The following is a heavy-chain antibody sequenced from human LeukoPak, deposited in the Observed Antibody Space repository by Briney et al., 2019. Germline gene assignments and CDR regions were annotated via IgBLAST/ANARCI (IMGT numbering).Heavy chain of an antibody. V-gene: IGHV3-21*01. Sequence: GGSLRLSCAASRFTFSSYKVNWVRQAPGKGLEWVSSISSRSSSYIYYRESVNGRFTISRDNERNSLYLQMNSLRAEDTAVYYCARESGSGEFDYWGQGTLVTVSS. D-gene: IGHD6-19*01. CDR3: ARESGSGEFDY. CDR1: RFTFSSYK. CDR2: ISSRSSSYI. J-gene: IGHJ4*02.